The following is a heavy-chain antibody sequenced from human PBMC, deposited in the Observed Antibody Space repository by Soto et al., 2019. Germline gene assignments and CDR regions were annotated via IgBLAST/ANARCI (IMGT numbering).Heavy chain of an antibody. J-gene: IGHJ6*02. V-gene: IGHV4-30-2*01. CDR2: IYHTGTT. CDR1: VGSISGGGYS. Sequence: QLQLQESGSGLVKPSQTLSLTCAVSVGSISGGGYSWSWIGQPPGKGLEWIGHIYHTGTTHYNPSLRSRVTVSVDMSKTQFSLKLSSVTAADTAVYYCARGGSRFYGMDVWGQGTTVTVSS. CDR3: ARGGSRFYGMDV.